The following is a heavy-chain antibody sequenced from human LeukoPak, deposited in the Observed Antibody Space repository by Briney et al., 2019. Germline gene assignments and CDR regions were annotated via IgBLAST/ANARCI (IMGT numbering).Heavy chain of an antibody. J-gene: IGHJ6*02. Sequence: PSETLSLTCTVSGGSISSYYWSWIRQPPGKGLEWIGYIYYSGSTNYNPSLKSRVTISVDTSKDQFSLKLSSVTAADTAVYYCARDGSIAVAGEGMDVWGQGTTVTVSS. V-gene: IGHV4-59*01. D-gene: IGHD6-19*01. CDR1: GGSISSYY. CDR3: ARDGSIAVAGEGMDV. CDR2: IYYSGST.